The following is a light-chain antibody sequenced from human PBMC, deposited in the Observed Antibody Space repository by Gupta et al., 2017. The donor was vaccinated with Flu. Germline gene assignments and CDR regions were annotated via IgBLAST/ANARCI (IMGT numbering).Light chain of an antibody. CDR2: ENN. J-gene: IGLJ1*01. Sequence: SSSNIGNTYVSWDQQLPGTAPKLLIYENNKRPSGIPDRFSGSKSGTSAALGITGLQTGDEADYYCGTWDGSLSTDVFGTGTKVTVL. CDR1: SSNIGNTY. V-gene: IGLV1-51*02. CDR3: GTWDGSLSTDV.